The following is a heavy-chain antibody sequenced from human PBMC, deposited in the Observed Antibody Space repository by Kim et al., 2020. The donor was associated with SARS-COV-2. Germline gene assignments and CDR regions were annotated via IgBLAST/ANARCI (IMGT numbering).Heavy chain of an antibody. Sequence: GGSLRLSCAASGFTFSSYSMNWVRQAPGKGLEWVSSISSSSSYIYYADSVKGRFTISRDNAKNPLYLQMNSLRAEDTAVYYCARDRREVRGVISPGYYYYGMDVWGQGTTVTVSS. J-gene: IGHJ6*02. CDR2: ISSSSSYI. V-gene: IGHV3-21*01. CDR3: ARDRREVRGVISPGYYYYGMDV. D-gene: IGHD3-10*01. CDR1: GFTFSSYS.